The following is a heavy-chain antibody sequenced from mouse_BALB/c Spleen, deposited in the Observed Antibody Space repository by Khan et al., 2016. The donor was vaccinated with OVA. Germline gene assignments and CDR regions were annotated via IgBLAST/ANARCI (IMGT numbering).Heavy chain of an antibody. CDR1: GFIFSSYS. V-gene: IGHV5-6*01. Sequence: EVELVESGGDLVKPGGSLKLSCAASGFIFSSYSMSWVRQTPDKRLEWVATISSGGVYTYYTDSVKGRFTISRDDAKNTLYLQMSSLKSEDTAMYYCASHLTGSFAYWGQGTLVTVSA. D-gene: IGHD4-1*01. CDR3: ASHLTGSFAY. J-gene: IGHJ3*01. CDR2: ISSGGVYT.